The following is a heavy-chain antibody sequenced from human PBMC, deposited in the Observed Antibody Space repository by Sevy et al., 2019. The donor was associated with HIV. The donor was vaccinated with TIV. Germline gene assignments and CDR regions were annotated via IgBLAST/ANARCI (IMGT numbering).Heavy chain of an antibody. CDR2: ISGSDGRT. Sequence: GGSLRLSCAASGFTFSSYAMSWVRQTPGKGLEWVSAISGSDGRTYYIDSVKGRFTITRDNSKNTVDLQMSSLRVDDTAFYYCMREACIHIGCHSLADFWGQGTLVTVSS. J-gene: IGHJ1*01. D-gene: IGHD5-12*01. V-gene: IGHV3-23*01. CDR1: GFTFSSYA. CDR3: MREACIHIGCHSLADF.